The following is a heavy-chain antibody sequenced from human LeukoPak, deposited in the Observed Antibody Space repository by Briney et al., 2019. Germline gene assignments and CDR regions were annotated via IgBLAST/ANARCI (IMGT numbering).Heavy chain of an antibody. CDR1: DGSINSGSFY. D-gene: IGHD2-15*01. Sequence: PSETLSLTCSVSDGSINSGSFYWAWIRQPPGKGLEWIGSVYYSGSTYYNPSLKSRVTISVDRSKNQFSLKLSSVTAADTAVYYCARGPRILDNWFDPWGQGTLVTVSS. CDR2: VYYSGST. V-gene: IGHV4-39*07. J-gene: IGHJ5*02. CDR3: ARGPRILDNWFDP.